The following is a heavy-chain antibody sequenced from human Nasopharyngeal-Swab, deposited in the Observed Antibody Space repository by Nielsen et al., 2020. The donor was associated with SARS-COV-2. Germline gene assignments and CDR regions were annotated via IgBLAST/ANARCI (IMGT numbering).Heavy chain of an antibody. Sequence: LRLSCTVSGGSISSYYWRWIRQPPGKGLEWIGYIYYSGSTYYNPSLKSRVTISVDTSKNQFSLKLSSVTAADTAVYYCARHPWQLWFPGWFDPWGQGTLVTVSS. D-gene: IGHD5-18*01. V-gene: IGHV4-59*04. J-gene: IGHJ5*02. CDR2: IYYSGST. CDR1: GGSISSYY. CDR3: ARHPWQLWFPGWFDP.